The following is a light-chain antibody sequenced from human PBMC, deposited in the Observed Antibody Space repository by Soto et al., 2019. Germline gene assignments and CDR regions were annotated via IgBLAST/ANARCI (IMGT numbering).Light chain of an antibody. CDR1: ESIDSN. CDR3: QQYNDWPPWT. Sequence: EIVLTQSPASLSVSPGERATLVSRASESIDSNLAWYQQKPGQPPRLLIYGASARATGIPARFSGSGSGTEFILTISSLQSEDFAVYYCQQYNDWPPWTFGQGTKVEIK. J-gene: IGKJ1*01. CDR2: GAS. V-gene: IGKV3-15*01.